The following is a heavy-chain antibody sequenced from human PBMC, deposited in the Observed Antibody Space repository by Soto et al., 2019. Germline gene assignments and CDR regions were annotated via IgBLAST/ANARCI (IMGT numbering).Heavy chain of an antibody. D-gene: IGHD3-16*01. V-gene: IGHV4-30-4*01. CDR3: ARARTAPGGLNHGGAFDI. CDR2: IYYSGST. Sequence: KPSETLSLTCTVSGGSISSGDYYWSWIRQPPGKGLEWIGYIYYSGSTYYNPSLKSRVTISVDTSKNQFSLKLSSVTAADTAVYYCARARTAPGGLNHGGAFDIWGQGTMVTVSS. CDR1: GGSISSGDYY. J-gene: IGHJ3*02.